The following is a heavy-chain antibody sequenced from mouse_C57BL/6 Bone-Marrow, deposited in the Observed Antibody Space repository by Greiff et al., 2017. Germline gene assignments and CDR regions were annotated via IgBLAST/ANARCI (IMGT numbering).Heavy chain of an antibody. Sequence: QVQLQQSGAELARPGASVKLSCKASGYTFTSYGISWVKQRTGKGLEWIGELYPRSGNTYYNEKVKGKVTLTADKSSSTEYIELRILTSEYSAVYFCARGYDGSPDAMDYWGQGTSVTVSS. J-gene: IGHJ4*01. CDR1: GYTFTSYG. CDR2: LYPRSGNT. D-gene: IGHD1-1*01. CDR3: ARGYDGSPDAMDY. V-gene: IGHV1-81*01.